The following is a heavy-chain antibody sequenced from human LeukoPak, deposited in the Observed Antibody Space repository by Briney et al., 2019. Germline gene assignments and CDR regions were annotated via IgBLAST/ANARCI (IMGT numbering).Heavy chain of an antibody. J-gene: IGHJ4*02. CDR2: ISGSGGNT. CDR1: GFTFSSYA. Sequence: GGSLRLSCAASGFTFSSYAMSWVRQAPGKGLEWVSGISGSGGNTYYADSVKGRFTISRDNSKNTLYLQMSSLRAEDTAVYYCAKEAVNYDILTGYYTTGYFDYWGQGTLVTVSS. D-gene: IGHD3-9*01. V-gene: IGHV3-23*01. CDR3: AKEAVNYDILTGYYTTGYFDY.